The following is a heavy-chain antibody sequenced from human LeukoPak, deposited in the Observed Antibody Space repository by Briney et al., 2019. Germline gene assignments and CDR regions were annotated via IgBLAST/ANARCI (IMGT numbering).Heavy chain of an antibody. D-gene: IGHD6-25*01. CDR1: GFTFSSYG. J-gene: IGHJ3*02. CDR3: ARGSSGWDAFDI. Sequence: GGSLRLSCAASGFTFSSYGMHWVRQAPGKGLEWVAVIWYDGSNKYYADSVKGRFTISRDNSKNTLYLQMNSLRAEDTAVYYCARGSSGWDAFDIWGQGTMVTVSS. V-gene: IGHV3-33*01. CDR2: IWYDGSNK.